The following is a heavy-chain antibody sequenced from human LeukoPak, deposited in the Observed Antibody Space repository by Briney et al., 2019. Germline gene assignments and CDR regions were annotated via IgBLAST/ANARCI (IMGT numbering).Heavy chain of an antibody. J-gene: IGHJ4*02. CDR1: VGSISSSSYY. CDR3: ARDLNYYDSSGYLDY. CDR2: IYYSGST. Sequence: SETLSLTCTVSVGSISSSSYYWGWIRQPPGKGLEWIGSIYYSGSTYYNPSLKSRVTISVDTSKNQFSLKLSSVTAADTAVYYCARDLNYYDSSGYLDYWGQGTLVTVSS. D-gene: IGHD3-22*01. V-gene: IGHV4-39*07.